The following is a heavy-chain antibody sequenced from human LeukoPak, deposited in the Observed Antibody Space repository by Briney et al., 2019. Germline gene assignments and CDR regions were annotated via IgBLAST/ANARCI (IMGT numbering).Heavy chain of an antibody. CDR1: GGSISSYY. CDR3: ARCLYFVY. J-gene: IGHJ4*02. V-gene: IGHV4-4*07. Sequence: SETLSLTCTSAGGSISSYYWSWIRQPAPKGLEWSGRIYTSGSTNYNPSLKSRVNMSVDTSKNQFCLKLSCVTAADTSVYYCARCLYFVYWGQGTLVTVSS. CDR2: IYTSGST.